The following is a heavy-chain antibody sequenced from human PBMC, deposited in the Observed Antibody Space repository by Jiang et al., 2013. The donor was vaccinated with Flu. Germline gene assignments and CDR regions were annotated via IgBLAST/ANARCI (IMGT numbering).Heavy chain of an antibody. CDR2: IYYRGNT. CDR1: GDSISSGDSY. CDR3: ARSALRMIAVGGMDV. J-gene: IGHJ6*02. D-gene: IGHD3-22*01. V-gene: IGHV4-61*08. Sequence: GLVKPSETLSLTCSVSGDSISSGDSYWSWIRQSPGKGLEWIGYIYYRGNTNSNPSLQSRVNISVDTSKNQFSLKLSSVIAADTAVYYCARSALRMIAVGGMDVWGQGTTVTVSS.